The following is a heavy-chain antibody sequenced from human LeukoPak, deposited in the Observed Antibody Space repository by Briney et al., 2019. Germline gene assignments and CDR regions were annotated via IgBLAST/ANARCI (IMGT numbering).Heavy chain of an antibody. D-gene: IGHD3-22*01. J-gene: IGHJ4*02. CDR2: FDPEDGET. CDR1: GYTLTELS. CDR3: ATLKGQYYDPYYFDY. V-gene: IGHV1-24*01. Sequence: GASVNVSCKVSGYTLTELSMHWVRQAPGKGREWMGGFDPEDGETIYAQKFQGRVTMTEDTSTDTAYMELSSLRSEDTAVYYCATLKGQYYDPYYFDYWGQGTLVTVSS.